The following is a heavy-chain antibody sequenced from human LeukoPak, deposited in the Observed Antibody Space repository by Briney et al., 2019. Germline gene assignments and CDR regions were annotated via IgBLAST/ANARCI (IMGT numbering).Heavy chain of an antibody. D-gene: IGHD3-3*01. V-gene: IGHV1-18*01. CDR3: ARILKNSRDFWSGYYPEGYFDY. CDR2: ISAYNGNT. J-gene: IGHJ4*02. Sequence: ASVKVSCKASGYTFTSYGISWVRQAPGQGLEWMGWISAYNGNTNYAQKLQGRVTMTTDTSTSTAYMELRSLRSDDTAVYYCARILKNSRDFWSGYYPEGYFDYWGQGTLVTVSS. CDR1: GYTFTSYG.